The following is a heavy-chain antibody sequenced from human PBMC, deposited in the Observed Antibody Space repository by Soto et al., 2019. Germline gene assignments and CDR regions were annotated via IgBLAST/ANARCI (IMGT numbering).Heavy chain of an antibody. CDR1: GGSISSYY. V-gene: IGHV4-59*01. J-gene: IGHJ3*02. CDR3: ARDNYCSSPSCYADAFDI. Sequence: PSETLSLTCTVSGGSISSYYWSWIRQPPGKGLEWIGYIYYGGSTNYNPSLKSRVTISVDTSKNQFSLKLSSVTAADTAAYYCARDNYCSSPSCYADAFDIWGQGTMVTVSS. CDR2: IYYGGST. D-gene: IGHD2-2*01.